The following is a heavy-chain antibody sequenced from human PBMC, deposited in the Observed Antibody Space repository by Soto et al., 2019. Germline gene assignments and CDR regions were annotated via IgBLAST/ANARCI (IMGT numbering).Heavy chain of an antibody. V-gene: IGHV3-21*01. CDR1: GFTFSSYS. D-gene: IGHD1-26*01. CDR2: ISSSSSYI. Sequence: GGSLRLSCAASGFTFSSYSMNWVRQAPGKGLEWVSSISSSSSYIYYADSVKGRFTISRDNAKNSLYLQMNSLRAEDTAVYYCARDSLTTGGSYSWGVRTFDYWGQGTLVTVSS. CDR3: ARDSLTTGGSYSWGVRTFDY. J-gene: IGHJ4*02.